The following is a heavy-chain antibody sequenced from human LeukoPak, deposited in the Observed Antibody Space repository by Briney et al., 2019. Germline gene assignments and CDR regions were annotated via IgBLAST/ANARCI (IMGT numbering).Heavy chain of an antibody. J-gene: IGHJ4*02. D-gene: IGHD1-26*01. Sequence: GGSLRLSCEASGFTLCDSAMSWVRQASGRGLEWVSLISASGGNSYYADSVKGRFTVSRDSSKNTMHLQMNRLSAEETAVYYCARDIESSCWGQGTLVTVSS. CDR3: ARDIESSC. CDR1: GFTLCDSA. V-gene: IGHV3-23*01. CDR2: ISASGGNS.